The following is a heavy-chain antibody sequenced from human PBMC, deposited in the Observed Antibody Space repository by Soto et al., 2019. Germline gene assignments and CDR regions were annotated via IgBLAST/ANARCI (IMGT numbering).Heavy chain of an antibody. J-gene: IGHJ6*02. CDR1: RFSFSSYD. V-gene: IGHV3-48*03. CDR3: VREEELPDYNYYYGMDV. CDR2: ISKTGNTI. D-gene: IGHD3-10*01. Sequence: GGSLRLSCAASRFSFSSYDMHWIRQAPGRGLECISYISKTGNTIYYADSVKGRFTISRDNAKNALYLQMNSLRAGDTAVYYCVREEELPDYNYYYGMDVWGQGTTVTV.